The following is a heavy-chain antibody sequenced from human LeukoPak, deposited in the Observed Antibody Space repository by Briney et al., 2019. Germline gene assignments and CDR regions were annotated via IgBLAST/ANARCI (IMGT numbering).Heavy chain of an antibody. CDR3: AKDINGWPWGLFDY. CDR1: GFSFDDFA. V-gene: IGHV3-9*01. Sequence: TGGSLRLSCAASGFSFDDFAVLWVRQVPGKGLEWVSCISWNSDSIGYADSVKGRFTISRDSAHKSLYLQMNDLRAEDTAMYYCAKDINGWPWGLFDYWGQGTLVTVSS. D-gene: IGHD3-16*01. CDR2: ISWNSDSI. J-gene: IGHJ4*02.